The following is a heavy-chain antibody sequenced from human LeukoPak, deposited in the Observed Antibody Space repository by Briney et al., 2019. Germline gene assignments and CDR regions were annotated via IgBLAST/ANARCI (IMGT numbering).Heavy chain of an antibody. D-gene: IGHD6-19*01. CDR1: GFSFSSYT. V-gene: IGHV3-21*01. CDR3: ARCASGWSGGTSGHYMDV. Sequence: GGSLRLSCAASGFSFSSYTMTWVRQAPGRGLEWVSCLSSTSTYIYYADSVKGRFTISRDNAKNSLYLQMNSLRAEDTAVYYCARCASGWSGGTSGHYMDVWGKGTTVIVSS. J-gene: IGHJ6*03. CDR2: LSSTSTYI.